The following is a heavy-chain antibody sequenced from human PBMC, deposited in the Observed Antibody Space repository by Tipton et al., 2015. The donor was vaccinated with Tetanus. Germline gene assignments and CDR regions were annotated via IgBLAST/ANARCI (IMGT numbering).Heavy chain of an antibody. CDR3: ARGPYSSSWTRPYYFDY. Sequence: TLSLTCAVYGGSFSGYYWSWIRQPPGKGLEWIGEINHSGSTNYNPSLKSRVTISVDTSKNQFSLKLSSVTAADTAVYYCARGPYSSSWTRPYYFDYWGQGTLVTVSS. CDR1: GGSFSGYY. D-gene: IGHD6-13*01. V-gene: IGHV4-34*01. J-gene: IGHJ4*02. CDR2: INHSGST.